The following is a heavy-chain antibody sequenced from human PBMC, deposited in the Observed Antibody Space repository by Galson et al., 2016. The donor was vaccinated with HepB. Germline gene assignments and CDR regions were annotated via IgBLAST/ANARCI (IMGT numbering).Heavy chain of an antibody. Sequence: SVKVSCKASGYTFTSYGISWVRQAPGQGLEWMGWIATYNGDTNYAQKFQGRLTMTTDTSTTTAYMELRSLRFDDTAVYYCARDRIKVVPPGIDWFDPWGQGTLVTVSS. J-gene: IGHJ5*02. D-gene: IGHD2-2*01. V-gene: IGHV1-18*04. CDR2: IATYNGDT. CDR1: GYTFTSYG. CDR3: ARDRIKVVPPGIDWFDP.